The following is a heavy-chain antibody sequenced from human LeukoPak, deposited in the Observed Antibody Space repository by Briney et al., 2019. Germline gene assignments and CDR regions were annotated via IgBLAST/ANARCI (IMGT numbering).Heavy chain of an antibody. J-gene: IGHJ4*02. Sequence: GASVKVSCKASGYTFTSYGISWVRQAPGQGLEWMGWISAYNGNTNYAQKLQGRVTMTTDTSTSTAYMELRSLRSDDTAVYYCARDLEDYGEHEVYFDYWGQGTLVTVSS. CDR2: ISAYNGNT. V-gene: IGHV1-18*01. D-gene: IGHD4-17*01. CDR1: GYTFTSYG. CDR3: ARDLEDYGEHEVYFDY.